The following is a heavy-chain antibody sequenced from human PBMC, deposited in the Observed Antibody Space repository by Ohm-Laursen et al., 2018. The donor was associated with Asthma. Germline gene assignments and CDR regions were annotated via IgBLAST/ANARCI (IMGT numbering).Heavy chain of an antibody. D-gene: IGHD3-22*01. CDR1: GFTFSSYA. J-gene: IGHJ6*02. CDR2: IRVSGGST. Sequence: GSLRLSCAASGFTFSSYAMRWVRQAPGKGLEWVSAIRVSGGSTYYADSVKGRFTISRDNSKNTPYLQMNSLRAEDTAVYYCAKYDRSGYYFYYYGMDVWGQGTTVTVSS. CDR3: AKYDRSGYYFYYYGMDV. V-gene: IGHV3-23*01.